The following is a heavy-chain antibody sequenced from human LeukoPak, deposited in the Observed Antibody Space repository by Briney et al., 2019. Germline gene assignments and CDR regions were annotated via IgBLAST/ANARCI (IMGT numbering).Heavy chain of an antibody. Sequence: GGSLRLSCAASRFTFSSYSMNWVRQAPGKGLEWVSYIASSSTTIYYADSVKGRFIISRDNAKNSLYLQMNSLRDEDTAVYYCARDAGYSSGWSHWYFDLWGRGTLVTVSS. CDR1: RFTFSSYS. CDR2: IASSSTTI. CDR3: ARDAGYSSGWSHWYFDL. D-gene: IGHD6-19*01. J-gene: IGHJ2*01. V-gene: IGHV3-48*02.